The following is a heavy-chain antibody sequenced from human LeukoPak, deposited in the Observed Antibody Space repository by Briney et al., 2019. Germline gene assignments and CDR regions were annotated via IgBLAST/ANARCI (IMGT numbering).Heavy chain of an antibody. D-gene: IGHD3-22*01. CDR1: GYSFTSYW. CDR2: IYPGDSDT. V-gene: IGHV5-51*01. Sequence: GESLKISCQGSGYSFTSYWIGWVRQMPGKGLEWMGIIYPGDSDTRYSPSFQGQVTISADKSISTAYLQWSSLKASDTAMYYCATTYYYDSSSYPYYFDYWGQGTLVTVSS. CDR3: ATTYYYDSSSYPYYFDY. J-gene: IGHJ4*02.